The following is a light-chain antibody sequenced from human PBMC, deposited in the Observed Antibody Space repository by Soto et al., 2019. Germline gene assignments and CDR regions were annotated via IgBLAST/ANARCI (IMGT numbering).Light chain of an antibody. CDR2: DAS. Sequence: EIVLTQSPVTLSLSPGERATLSCRASQSVTKYIAWYQQKPGQAPSLLITDASNRATGVPARFSGSGSGTDFTLTITRREPEDFEVYFCKKGGGTWPTCGEGTK. CDR1: QSVTKY. V-gene: IGKV3-11*01. J-gene: IGKJ1*01. CDR3: KKGGGTWPT.